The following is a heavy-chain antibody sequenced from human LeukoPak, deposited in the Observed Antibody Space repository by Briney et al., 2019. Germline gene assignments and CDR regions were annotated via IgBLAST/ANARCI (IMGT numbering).Heavy chain of an antibody. D-gene: IGHD6-13*01. CDR2: ISGSGGST. Sequence: GGSLRLSCAASGFAFSSYGMSWVRQAPGKGLEWVSAISGSGGSTYYADSVKGRFTISRDNSKNTLYLQMNSLRAEDTAVYYCAKEYSSSWYSRAYNWFDPWGQGTLVTVSS. CDR3: AKEYSSSWYSRAYNWFDP. V-gene: IGHV3-23*01. J-gene: IGHJ5*02. CDR1: GFAFSSYG.